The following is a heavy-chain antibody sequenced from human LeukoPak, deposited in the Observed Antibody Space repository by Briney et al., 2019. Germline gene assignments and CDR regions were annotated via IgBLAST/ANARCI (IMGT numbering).Heavy chain of an antibody. J-gene: IGHJ4*02. CDR1: GFTFSSYA. CDR3: AKDRSCTNDICHGDFDY. D-gene: IGHD2-8*01. Sequence: GGSLRLSCAASGFTFSSYAVSWVRQAPGKGLEWVSSISGSGGSTYSTDSVKGRFTISRDNSKNTLYLQMNSLRAEDTALYYCAKDRSCTNDICHGDFDYWGQGTLVTVSS. V-gene: IGHV3-23*01. CDR2: ISGSGGST.